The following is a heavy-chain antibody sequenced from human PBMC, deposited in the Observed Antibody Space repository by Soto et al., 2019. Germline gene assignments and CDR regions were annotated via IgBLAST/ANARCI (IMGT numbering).Heavy chain of an antibody. Sequence: QVPLVESGGGVVQPGTSLRLSCAASGFTFHNYGMHWVRQAPGTGLEWVATISNDGRDKYYADSVKGRLTISRDNSKNTLYLQMNSLRAEDTDVYYCAKDQGIAAAHGVDWGQGTLVTVSS. CDR3: AKDQGIAAAHGVD. CDR2: ISNDGRDK. J-gene: IGHJ3*01. V-gene: IGHV3-30*18. CDR1: GFTFHNYG. D-gene: IGHD6-13*01.